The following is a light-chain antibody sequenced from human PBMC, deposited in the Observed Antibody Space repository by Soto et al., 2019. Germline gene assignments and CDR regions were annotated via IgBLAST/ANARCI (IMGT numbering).Light chain of an antibody. Sequence: EIVMTQSPATLSVSPGERATLSCRASQNVGNNLVWYQQKPGQAPRLLIYGASTRAAGIPDRFSGSGSGTEFTLTISGLQSDDFAVYSCQQFNNWPPWTFGQGTQVDIK. CDR3: QQFNNWPPWT. CDR2: GAS. V-gene: IGKV3-15*01. J-gene: IGKJ1*01. CDR1: QNVGNN.